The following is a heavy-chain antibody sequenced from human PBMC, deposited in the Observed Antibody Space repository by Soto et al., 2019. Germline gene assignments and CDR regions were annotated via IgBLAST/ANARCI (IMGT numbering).Heavy chain of an antibody. CDR2: IDTSGTKI. D-gene: IGHD3-3*01. CDR3: ASHYDMWSGYLSPVDY. J-gene: IGHJ4*02. Sequence: PGGSLRLSCAASGYTFSDYYMSWIRQAPGKGLEWISYIDTSGTKIYYADSVKGRFTITRDNAKNSLYLEMNSLRDEDTAVYYCASHYDMWSGYLSPVDYWGQVTLVPVSS. CDR1: GYTFSDYY. V-gene: IGHV3-11*01.